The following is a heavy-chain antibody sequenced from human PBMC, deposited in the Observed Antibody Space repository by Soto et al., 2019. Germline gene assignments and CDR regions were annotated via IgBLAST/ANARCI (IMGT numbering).Heavy chain of an antibody. CDR1: GDSINSYY. CDR2: FYKSGTT. CDR3: ARTYDNSGPNSGGYAFDI. J-gene: IGHJ3*02. Sequence: QVQLQESGAGLVKPSETLSFTCTVSGDSINSYYWSWIRQPPGKGLEWIAYFYKSGTTNYNPSLKSRVTISVDTSKNQFSLKLSSVTAADTAVYYCARTYDNSGPNSGGYAFDIWGQGTMLTVSS. V-gene: IGHV4-59*01. D-gene: IGHD3-22*01.